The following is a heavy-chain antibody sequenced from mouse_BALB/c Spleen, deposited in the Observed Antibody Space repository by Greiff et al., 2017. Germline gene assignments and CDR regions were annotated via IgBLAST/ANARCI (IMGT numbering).Heavy chain of an antibody. CDR2: ISTYYGDA. D-gene: IGHD4-1*02. J-gene: IGHJ2*01. CDR3: ARSSTGTRYFDY. Sequence: QVQLQQSGAELVRPGVSVKISCKGSGYTFTDYAMHWVKQSHAKSLEWIGVISTYYGDASYNQKFKGKATMTVDKSSSTAYMELARLTSEDSAIYYWARSSTGTRYFDYWGQGTTLTVSS. V-gene: IGHV1S137*01. CDR1: GYTFTDYA.